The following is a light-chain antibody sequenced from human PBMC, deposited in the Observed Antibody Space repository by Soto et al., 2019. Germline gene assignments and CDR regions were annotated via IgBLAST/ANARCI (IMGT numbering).Light chain of an antibody. J-gene: IGLJ2*01. CDR2: DDS. CDR3: QVWDSSSDHVV. CDR1: NIGSKS. V-gene: IGLV3-21*02. Sequence: SYELTQPPSVSVAPGQTARITCGGNNIGSKSVHWYQQKPGQAPVLVVYDDSARPSVIPERFSGSNSGNTATLTISRVEAGDEADYYCQVWDSSSDHVVFGGGTKLTVL.